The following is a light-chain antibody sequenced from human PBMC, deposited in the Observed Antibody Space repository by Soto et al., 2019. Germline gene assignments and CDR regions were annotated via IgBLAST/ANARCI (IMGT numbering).Light chain of an antibody. CDR2: EVS. J-gene: IGKJ4*01. CDR1: QTVSSS. CDR3: QQHINWPLT. V-gene: IGKV3-11*01. Sequence: EIVLTQSPATLSLSPGERATLSCRAGQTVSSSLAWYQQKPGQAPRLLIYEVSNRATGIPARFSGSGSGADFTLTISSLEPGDFALYYCQQHINWPLTFGGGTKVDIK.